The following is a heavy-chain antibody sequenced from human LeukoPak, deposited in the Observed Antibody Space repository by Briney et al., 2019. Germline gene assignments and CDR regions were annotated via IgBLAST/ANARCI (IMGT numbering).Heavy chain of an antibody. V-gene: IGHV4-61*05. CDR3: AKLEMYYYDSSGYWRWWFDP. D-gene: IGHD3-22*01. Sequence: SETLSLTCTVSGGSISTSNYYWGWIRQPPGKGLEWIGYIYYSGSTNYNPSLKSRVTISVDTSKNQFSLKLSSVTAADTAAYYCAKLEMYYYDSSGYWRWWFDPWGQGTLVTVSS. CDR1: GGSISTSNYY. CDR2: IYYSGST. J-gene: IGHJ5*02.